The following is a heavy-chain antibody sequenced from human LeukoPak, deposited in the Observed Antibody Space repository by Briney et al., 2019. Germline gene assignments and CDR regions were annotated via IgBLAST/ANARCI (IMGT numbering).Heavy chain of an antibody. CDR1: GGSISSSSYY. J-gene: IGHJ5*02. CDR2: IYYSGST. V-gene: IGHV4-39*07. CDR3: AGAPRWNWFDP. Sequence: SETLSLTCTVSGGSISSSSYYWGWIRQPPGKGLEWIGSIYYSGSTYYNPSLKSRVTISVDTSKNQFSLKLSSVTAADTAVYYCAGAPRWNWFDPWGQGTLVTVSS.